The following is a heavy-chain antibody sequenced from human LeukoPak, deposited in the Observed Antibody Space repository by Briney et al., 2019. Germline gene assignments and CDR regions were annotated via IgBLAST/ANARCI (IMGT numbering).Heavy chain of an antibody. CDR1: GFTFSSYA. D-gene: IGHD3-22*01. CDR2: ISGSGGST. V-gene: IGHV3-23*01. CDR3: AKRKTHSSGYRG. J-gene: IGHJ4*02. Sequence: PGGSLRLSCAASGFTFSSYAMSWVRQAPGKGLEWVSAISGSGGSTYYADSVKGRFTISRDNSKNMLYLQMNSLRAEDTAAYYCAKRKTHSSGYRGWGQGTLVTVSS.